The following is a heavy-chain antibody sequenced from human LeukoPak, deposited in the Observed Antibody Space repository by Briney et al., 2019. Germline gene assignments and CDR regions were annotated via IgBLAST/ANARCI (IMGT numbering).Heavy chain of an antibody. CDR3: ARDRGTTSSAGYYFDY. D-gene: IGHD6-6*01. V-gene: IGHV3-33*01. CDR2: IWYDGSEK. Sequence: GRSLRLSCAASGFTFSQFGMHWVRQAPGKGLEWVAIIWYDGSEKFYGDSVKGRFTISRDNSKNTLYLQMSSLRAEDTAVYYCARDRGTTSSAGYYFDYWGQGTLVTVSS. CDR1: GFTFSQFG. J-gene: IGHJ4*02.